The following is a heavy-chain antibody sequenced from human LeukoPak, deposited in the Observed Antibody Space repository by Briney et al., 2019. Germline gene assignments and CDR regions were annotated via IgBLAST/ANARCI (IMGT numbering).Heavy chain of an antibody. CDR3: ASSGWSKFDY. J-gene: IGHJ4*02. CDR2: INHSGRI. D-gene: IGHD6-19*01. Sequence: PWKTLSLTCAVYGGSFSGYYWSWIRQPPGKGLEWIGEINHSGRINYNPSLTSRVTISVDTSKNQFSLKLSSVTAADTAVYYCASSGWSKFDYWGQGTLVTASS. CDR1: GGSFSGYY. V-gene: IGHV4-34*01.